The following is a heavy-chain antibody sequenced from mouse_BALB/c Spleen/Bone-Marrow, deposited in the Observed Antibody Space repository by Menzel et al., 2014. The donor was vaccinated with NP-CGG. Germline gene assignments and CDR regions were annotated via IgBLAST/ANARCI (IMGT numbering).Heavy chain of an antibody. CDR1: GFDFSRYW. V-gene: IGHV4-1*02. CDR3: ARRNTYDEGFAY. J-gene: IGHJ3*01. D-gene: IGHD5-2*01. CDR2: VNPDSNTL. Sequence: EVKLLESGGGLVQPGGSLKLSCAASGFDFSRYWMNWVRQAPGKGLEWIGEVNPDSNTLNYTPSLKDKFIISRDNAKNTLYLQMSKVRSEDTALYYCARRNTYDEGFAYWGQGTLVTVSA.